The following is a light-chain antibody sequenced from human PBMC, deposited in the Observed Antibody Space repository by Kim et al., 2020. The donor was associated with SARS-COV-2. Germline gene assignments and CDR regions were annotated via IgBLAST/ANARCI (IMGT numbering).Light chain of an antibody. J-gene: IGLJ1*01. Sequence: QSVLTQPPSVSGSPGQSVTISCTGTSSDVGNYNRVSWYQQPPGTAPKLMIYEVSNRPSGVPDRFSGSKSGNTASLTISGLQAEDEADYYCSSYTSSSLYVFGTGTKVTVL. CDR1: SSDVGNYNR. CDR3: SSYTSSSLYV. CDR2: EVS. V-gene: IGLV2-18*02.